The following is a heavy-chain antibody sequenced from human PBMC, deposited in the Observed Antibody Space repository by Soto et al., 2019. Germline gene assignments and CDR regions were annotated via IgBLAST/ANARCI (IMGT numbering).Heavy chain of an antibody. D-gene: IGHD3-16*02. Sequence: EVQLVESGGGLVKPGGSLRLSCAASGFTFSSYSMNWVRQAPGKGLEWVSSISSSSSYIYYADSVKGRFTISRDNAKNSLYLQMNSLRAEDTAVYYCARDVITFGGVIVSKDPYYYYGMDVWGQGTTVTVSS. CDR1: GFTFSSYS. CDR3: ARDVITFGGVIVSKDPYYYYGMDV. V-gene: IGHV3-21*01. CDR2: ISSSSSYI. J-gene: IGHJ6*02.